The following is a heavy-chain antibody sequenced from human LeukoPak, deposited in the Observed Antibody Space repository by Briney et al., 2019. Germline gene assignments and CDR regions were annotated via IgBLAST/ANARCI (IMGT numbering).Heavy chain of an antibody. CDR1: GYSFSSYW. D-gene: IGHD4-17*01. J-gene: IGHJ4*02. CDR2: MNPNSGNT. CDR3: ARGPDYGDILFDY. V-gene: IGHV1-8*02. Sequence: GESLKISCKGSGYSFSSYWIGWVRQMPGKGLEWMGWMNPNSGNTGYAQKFQGRVTMTRNTSISTAYMELSSLRSEDTAVYYCARGPDYGDILFDYWGQGTLVTVSS.